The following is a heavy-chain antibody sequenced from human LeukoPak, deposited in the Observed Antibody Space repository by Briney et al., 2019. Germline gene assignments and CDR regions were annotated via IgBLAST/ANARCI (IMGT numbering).Heavy chain of an antibody. D-gene: IGHD3-22*01. Sequence: SETLSLTCTVSGGSISSWYWSWIRQPPGKGLEWIGYIYHSGSTNYSPSLKSRVTISIDTSKNQFSLKLSSVTAADTAIYFCARSFYYDSSGFDYWGQGTLVTVSS. V-gene: IGHV4-59*01. CDR3: ARSFYYDSSGFDY. J-gene: IGHJ4*02. CDR2: IYHSGST. CDR1: GGSISSWY.